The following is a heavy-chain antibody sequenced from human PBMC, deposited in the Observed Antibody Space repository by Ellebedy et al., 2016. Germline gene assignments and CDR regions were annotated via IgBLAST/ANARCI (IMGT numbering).Heavy chain of an antibody. CDR2: IYGNDDK. CDR3: VHRTTVTSVDF. J-gene: IGHJ4*02. CDR1: GFSLSTNQVV. V-gene: IGHV2-5*01. D-gene: IGHD4-17*01. Sequence: SGPTLVKPRQTLTLTCTFSGFSLSTNQVVVGWVRQPPGKAPEWLTFIYGNDDKRYSPSLKSRLTITKGSSKNQVVLTLTNMDPVDTATYFCVHRTTVTSVDFWGQGTLVTVSS.